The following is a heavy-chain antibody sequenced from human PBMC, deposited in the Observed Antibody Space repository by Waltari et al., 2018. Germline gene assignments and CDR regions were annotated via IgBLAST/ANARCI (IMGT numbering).Heavy chain of an antibody. CDR2: INHSGST. V-gene: IGHV4-34*01. D-gene: IGHD3-10*01. J-gene: IGHJ6*02. CDR3: ARGRDYYGSGSYWSFYYYYGMDV. CDR1: GGSFSGYY. Sequence: QVQLQQWGAGLLKPSETLSLTCAVYGGSFSGYYWSWIRPPPGKGLEWIGEINHSGSTNYNPSLKSRVTISVDTSKNQFSLKLSSVTAADTAVYYCARGRDYYGSGSYWSFYYYYGMDVWGQGTTVTVSS.